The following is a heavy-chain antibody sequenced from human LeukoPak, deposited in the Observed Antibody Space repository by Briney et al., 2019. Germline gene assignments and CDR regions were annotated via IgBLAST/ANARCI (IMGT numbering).Heavy chain of an antibody. CDR2: LYTHGNT. V-gene: IGHV4-4*07. CDR1: GDSISNLY. Sequence: SETLSLTCTVSGDSISNLYWSWIRQPVGKGLEWIGRLYTHGNTIYNPSLKSRVLMSMNSPKNQLSLIVNSVTAADTAVYYCARRRSGYSSSWYKFGGQGTLVTVSS. D-gene: IGHD6-13*01. J-gene: IGHJ4*02. CDR3: ARRRSGYSSSWYKF.